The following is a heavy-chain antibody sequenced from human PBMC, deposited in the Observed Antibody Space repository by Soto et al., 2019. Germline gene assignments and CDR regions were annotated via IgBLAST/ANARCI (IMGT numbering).Heavy chain of an antibody. V-gene: IGHV4-39*02. J-gene: IGHJ4*02. CDR3: ARDKIPGLFDY. CDR1: GGSISSSSYY. CDR2: IYYSGST. Sequence: PSETLSLTCTVSGGSISSSSYYWGWIRQPPGKGLEWIGSIYYSGSTYYNPSLKSRATISVDTSKNQFSLKLSSVTAADTAVYYCARDKIPGLFDYWGQGTLVTVSS. D-gene: IGHD2-21*01.